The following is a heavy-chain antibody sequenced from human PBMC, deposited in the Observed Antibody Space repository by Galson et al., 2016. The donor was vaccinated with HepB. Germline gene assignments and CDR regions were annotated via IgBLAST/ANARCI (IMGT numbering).Heavy chain of an antibody. D-gene: IGHD3-10*01. CDR2: IVVGSGNT. CDR3: AAATLTYYYYGSGLRYYYAIDV. V-gene: IGHV1-58*01. CDR1: GFTSTSSA. Sequence: SVKVSCKASGFTSTSSAVQWVRQARGQRLEWIGWIVVGSGNTNYAQKFQERVTITRDMSTSTAYMELSSLRSEDTAVYYCAAATLTYYYYGSGLRYYYAIDVGGQGTTVTVSS. J-gene: IGHJ6*02.